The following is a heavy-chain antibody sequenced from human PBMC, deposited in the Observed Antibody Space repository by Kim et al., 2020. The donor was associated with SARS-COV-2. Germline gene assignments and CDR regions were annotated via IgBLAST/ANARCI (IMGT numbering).Heavy chain of an antibody. Sequence: GGSLRLSCAASGFTFSSYWMSWVRQAPGKGLEWVANIKQDGSEKYYVDSVKGRFTISRDNAKNSLYLQMNSLRAEDTAVYYCARDGYSSGWYWAFDIWGQGTMVTVSS. CDR3: ARDGYSSGWYWAFDI. CDR1: GFTFSSYW. V-gene: IGHV3-7*03. J-gene: IGHJ3*02. D-gene: IGHD6-19*01. CDR2: IKQDGSEK.